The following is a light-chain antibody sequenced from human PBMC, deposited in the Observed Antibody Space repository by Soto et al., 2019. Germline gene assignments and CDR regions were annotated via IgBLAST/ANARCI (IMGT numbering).Light chain of an antibody. CDR2: AAS. J-gene: IGKJ2*01. V-gene: IGKV1-39*01. CDR3: QQSYSTPRT. CDR1: QSIITY. Sequence: DIQMTQSPSSLSASVGDRVTIACRASQSIITYLNWYQQKPGRAPKLLIYAASTLQSWVPSRFSGSGYGSDFTLTISSLQPEDFATYYCQQSYSTPRTVGQGTKLEVK.